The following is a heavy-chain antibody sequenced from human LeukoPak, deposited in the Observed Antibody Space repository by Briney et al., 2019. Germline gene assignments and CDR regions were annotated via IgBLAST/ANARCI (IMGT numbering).Heavy chain of an antibody. CDR3: ARARCSSTSCYVHYGMDV. D-gene: IGHD2-2*01. CDR2: IHYSGST. V-gene: IGHV4-59*01. CDR1: GGSISSYY. Sequence: SETLSLTCTVSGGSISSYYWSWIRQPPGKGLEWIGYIHYSGSTNYNPTLKSRVTISVDTSKNQFSLKLSSVTAADTAVYYCARARCSSTSCYVHYGMDVWGQGTTVTVSS. J-gene: IGHJ6*02.